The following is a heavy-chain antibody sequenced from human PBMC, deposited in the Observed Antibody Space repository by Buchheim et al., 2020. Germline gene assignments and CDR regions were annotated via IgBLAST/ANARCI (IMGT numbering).Heavy chain of an antibody. CDR2: IKQDGSEK. V-gene: IGHV3-7*01. CDR1: GFTFSSYW. Sequence: EVQLVESGGGLVQPGGSLRLSCAASGFTFSSYWMSWVRQAPGKGLEWVANIKQDGSEKYYVDSVKGRFTISRDNAKNSLCLQMNSLRAEDTAVYYCARVAYDSSGYRAFFDYWGQGTL. CDR3: ARVAYDSSGYRAFFDY. J-gene: IGHJ4*02. D-gene: IGHD3-22*01.